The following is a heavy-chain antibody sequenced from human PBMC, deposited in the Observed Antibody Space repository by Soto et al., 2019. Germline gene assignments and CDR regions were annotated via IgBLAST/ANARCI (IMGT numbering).Heavy chain of an antibody. CDR1: GDSISTVDYF. Sequence: SETLSLTCSVSGDSISTVDYFWAWIRQPPGQTLEYIGYIYKSATTYYNPSFESRVAISLDTSKSQFSLTVTSVTAGDTAVYFCARGRYCLTGSCFPNWFDSWGRGTLVTVSS. J-gene: IGHJ5*01. CDR2: IYKSATT. D-gene: IGHD2-15*01. CDR3: ARGRYCLTGSCFPNWFDS. V-gene: IGHV4-30-4*01.